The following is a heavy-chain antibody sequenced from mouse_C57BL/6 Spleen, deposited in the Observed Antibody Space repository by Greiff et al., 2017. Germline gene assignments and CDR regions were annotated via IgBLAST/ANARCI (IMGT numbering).Heavy chain of an antibody. CDR3: AYSNYSYAMDY. Sequence: QVQLQQSGAELARPGASVKLSCKASGYTFTSYGISWVKQRTGQGLEWIGEIYPRSGNTYYNEKCKGKATLTADKSSSTAYMELRSLTSEDSAVYFCAYSNYSYAMDYWGQGTSVTVSS. J-gene: IGHJ4*01. D-gene: IGHD2-5*01. CDR2: IYPRSGNT. V-gene: IGHV1-81*01. CDR1: GYTFTSYG.